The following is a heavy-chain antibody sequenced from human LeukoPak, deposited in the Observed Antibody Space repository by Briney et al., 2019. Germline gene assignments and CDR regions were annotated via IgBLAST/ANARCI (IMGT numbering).Heavy chain of an antibody. J-gene: IGHJ4*02. V-gene: IGHV4-59*01. CDR3: ARDRGYFDN. Sequence: SETLSLTCTVSGGSISSNYWSWIRQPPGKGLEWIGHIYYSGSTNYKPSLKSRVTISVDTSKNQFSLKLSSVTAADTAVYYCARDRGYFDNWGQGTLVTVSS. CDR2: IYYSGST. CDR1: GGSISSNY.